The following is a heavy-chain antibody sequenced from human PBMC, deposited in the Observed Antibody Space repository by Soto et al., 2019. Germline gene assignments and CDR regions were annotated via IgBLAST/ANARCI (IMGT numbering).Heavy chain of an antibody. CDR2: ISSSGSTI. CDR3: ARSDAPDYMVV. Sequence: HPGGPLRLSCAASGFTFSSYAMHWVRQAPGKGLEWVSYISSSGSTIYYADSVKGRFTISRDNAKNSLYLQMNSLRAEDTAVYYCARSDAPDYMVVWGKGTTVTVSS. CDR1: GFTFSSYA. V-gene: IGHV3-48*04. J-gene: IGHJ6*03.